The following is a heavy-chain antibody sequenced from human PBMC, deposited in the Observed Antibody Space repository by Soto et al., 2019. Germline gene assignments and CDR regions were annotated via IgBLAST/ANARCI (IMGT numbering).Heavy chain of an antibody. V-gene: IGHV3-30*18. CDR3: AKDYFLYSYGFADYYGMDV. CDR1: GCTFSSYG. D-gene: IGHD5-18*01. Sequence: PGGSLRLSCAASGCTFSSYGMHWVRQAPGKGLEWVAVISYDGSNKYYADSVKGRFTISRDNSKNTLYLQMNSLRAEDTAVYYCAKDYFLYSYGFADYYGMDVWGQGTTVTVSS. J-gene: IGHJ6*02. CDR2: ISYDGSNK.